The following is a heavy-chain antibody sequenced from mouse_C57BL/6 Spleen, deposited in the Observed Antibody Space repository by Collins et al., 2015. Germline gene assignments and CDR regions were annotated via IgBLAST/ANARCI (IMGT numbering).Heavy chain of an antibody. J-gene: IGHJ4*01. Sequence: VKISCKASGYAFSGYWMNWVKQRPGKGLEWIGQIYPGNGNTNYNGKFKGKATLTADKSSSTAYMQLSSLTSEDSVVYFCASSTAYYTMDYWGQGTSVTVSS. CDR1: GYAFSGYW. CDR3: ASSTAYYTMDY. D-gene: IGHD1-2*01. CDR2: IYPGNGNT. V-gene: IGHV1-80*01.